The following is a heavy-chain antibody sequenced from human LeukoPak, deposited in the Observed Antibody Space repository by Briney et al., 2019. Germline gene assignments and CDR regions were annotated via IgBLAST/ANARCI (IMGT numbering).Heavy chain of an antibody. CDR1: GYTFTGYY. CDR3: ARDRGGNIAFDI. CDR2: INPNSGGT. Sequence: GASVKVSCKASGYTFTGYYMHWVRQAPGQGLEWMGWINPNSGGTNYAQKFQGRVTMTKDTSISTAYMELSRLRSDDTAVYYCARDRGGNIAFDIWGQGTMVTVSS. J-gene: IGHJ3*02. V-gene: IGHV1-2*02. D-gene: IGHD4-23*01.